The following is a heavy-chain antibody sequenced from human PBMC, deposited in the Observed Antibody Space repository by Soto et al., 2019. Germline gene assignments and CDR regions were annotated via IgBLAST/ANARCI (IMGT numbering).Heavy chain of an antibody. J-gene: IGHJ6*02. CDR1: GFTFSSYA. CDR2: ISYDGSNK. Sequence: GGSLRLSCAASGFTFSSYAMHWVRQAPGKGLEWVAVISYDGSNKYYADSVKGRFTISRDNSKNTLYLQMNSLRAEDTALYYCAREGGSGSYYKGIFSYYYGMDVWGQGTTVTVSS. CDR3: AREGGSGSYYKGIFSYYYGMDV. V-gene: IGHV3-30-3*01. D-gene: IGHD3-10*01.